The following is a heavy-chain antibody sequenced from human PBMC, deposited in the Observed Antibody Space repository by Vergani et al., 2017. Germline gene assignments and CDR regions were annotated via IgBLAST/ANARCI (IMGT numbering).Heavy chain of an antibody. V-gene: IGHV4-30-2*01. CDR2: IYHSGST. D-gene: IGHD6-6*01. J-gene: IGHJ4*02. Sequence: QLQRQESGSGLVKPSQTLSLTCAVPGSSTSSGGYSWSWIRQPPGKGLEWIGYIYHSGSTYYNPSLKSRVTISVDRSKNQFSLKLSSVTAADTAVYYCARDGSIAAPSVWGQGTLVTVSS. CDR3: ARDGSIAAPSV. CDR1: GSSTSSGGYS.